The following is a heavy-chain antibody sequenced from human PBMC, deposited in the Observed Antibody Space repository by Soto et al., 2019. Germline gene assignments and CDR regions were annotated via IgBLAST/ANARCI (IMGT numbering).Heavy chain of an antibody. V-gene: IGHV1-3*01. Sequence: GASVKVSCKASGYTFTSYAMHWVRQAPGQRLEWMGWINAGNGNTKYSQKFQGRVTITRDTSASTAYMELSSLRSEDTAVYYCARDRSSGWYEWSYFDYWGQGTLVTVSS. J-gene: IGHJ4*02. CDR2: INAGNGNT. CDR1: GYTFTSYA. D-gene: IGHD6-19*01. CDR3: ARDRSSGWYEWSYFDY.